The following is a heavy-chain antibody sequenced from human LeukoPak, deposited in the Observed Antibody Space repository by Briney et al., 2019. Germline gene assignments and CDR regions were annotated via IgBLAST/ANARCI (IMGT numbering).Heavy chain of an antibody. D-gene: IGHD4-17*01. J-gene: IGHJ6*02. Sequence: PGGSLRLSCAASGFTFSGYGMHWVRQAPGKGLEWVAVISNDGSKKYYIDSVKGRFTISRDNSKNTLYLQMNSLRAEDTAVYYCAKDFYYGDYDYYYGMDVWGQGTTVTVSS. V-gene: IGHV3-30*18. CDR3: AKDFYYGDYDYYYGMDV. CDR2: ISNDGSKK. CDR1: GFTFSGYG.